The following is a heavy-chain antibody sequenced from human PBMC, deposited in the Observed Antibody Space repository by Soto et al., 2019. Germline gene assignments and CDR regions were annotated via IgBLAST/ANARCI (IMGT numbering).Heavy chain of an antibody. CDR2: IIPIFGTA. J-gene: IGHJ6*02. Sequence: QVQLVQSGAEVKKPGSSVKVSCKASGGTFSSYAISWVRQAPGQGLEWMGGIIPIFGTANYAQKLQGRVRITADDSKSTAYIKLSSLRSEDTTVYYCARDDKLSMTVHYYYYGMEIWGQGNTFTVSS. CDR3: ARDDKLSMTVHYYYYGMEI. D-gene: IGHD5-18*01. CDR1: GGTFSSYA. V-gene: IGHV1-69*01.